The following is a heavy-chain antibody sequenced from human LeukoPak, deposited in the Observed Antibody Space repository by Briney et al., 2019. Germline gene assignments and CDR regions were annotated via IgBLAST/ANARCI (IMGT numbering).Heavy chain of an antibody. CDR3: AKSIMGTTGLLDS. CDR1: GFTFSSYA. Sequence: GGSLRLSCAASGFTFSSYAMSWVRQAPGKGLEWVSTISGTGGSTYYADSVKGQFTISRDNSKNTLYLQMNSLRAEDTAVYYCAKSIMGTTGLLDSWGQGTLVTVSS. V-gene: IGHV3-23*01. CDR2: ISGTGGST. D-gene: IGHD1-1*01. J-gene: IGHJ4*02.